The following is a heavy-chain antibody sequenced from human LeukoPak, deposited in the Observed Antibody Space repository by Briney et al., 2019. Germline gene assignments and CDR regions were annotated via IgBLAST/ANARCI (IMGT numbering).Heavy chain of an antibody. V-gene: IGHV1-46*01. CDR3: ARSGSSTRFPRDY. D-gene: IGHD2-2*01. CDR2: INPSGSNT. CDR1: GYTFTNYY. J-gene: IGHJ4*02. Sequence: ASVKLSCKASGYTFTNYYMHWVRQAPGQGLEWMGIINPSGSNTSYAQKFQGRVTMTRDTSTSTVYMELSSLRSEDTAVYYCARSGSSTRFPRDYWGQGTLVTVAS.